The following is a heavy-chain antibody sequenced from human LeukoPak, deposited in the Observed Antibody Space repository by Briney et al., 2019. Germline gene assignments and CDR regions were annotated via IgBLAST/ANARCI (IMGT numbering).Heavy chain of an antibody. CDR2: INHSGST. CDR1: GGSFSGYY. J-gene: IGHJ5*02. CDR3: ARGRLRINWFDP. D-gene: IGHD4-17*01. V-gene: IGHV4-34*01. Sequence: SKTLSLTCAVYGGSFSGYYWSWIRQPPGKGLEWIGEINHSGSTNYNPSLKSRVTISVDTSRNQFSLKLSSVTAADTAVYYCARGRLRINWFDPWGQGTLVTVSS.